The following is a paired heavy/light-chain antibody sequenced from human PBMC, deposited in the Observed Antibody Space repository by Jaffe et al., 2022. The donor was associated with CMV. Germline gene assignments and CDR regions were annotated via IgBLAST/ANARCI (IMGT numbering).Heavy chain of an antibody. J-gene: IGHJ4*02. CDR1: GGSISSSSYY. D-gene: IGHD3-3*01. CDR3: AKYTNYDFWSGYFGLDDY. V-gene: IGHV4-39*01. Sequence: QLQLQESGPGLVKPSETLSLTCTVSGGSISSSSYYWGWIRQPPGKGLEWIGSIYYSGSTYYNPSLKSRVTISVDTSKNQFSLKLSSVTAADTAVYYCAKYTNYDFWSGYFGLDDYWGQGTLVTVSS. CDR2: IYYSGST.
Light chain of an antibody. J-gene: IGKJ3*01. Sequence: EIVLTQSPATLSLSPGERATLSCRASQSVSSYLAWYQQKPGQAPRLLIYDASNRATGIPARFSGSGSGTDFTLTISSLEPEDFAVYYCQQRSNWPPGGFTFGPGTKVDIK. CDR2: DAS. CDR1: QSVSSY. CDR3: QQRSNWPPGGFT. V-gene: IGKV3-11*01.